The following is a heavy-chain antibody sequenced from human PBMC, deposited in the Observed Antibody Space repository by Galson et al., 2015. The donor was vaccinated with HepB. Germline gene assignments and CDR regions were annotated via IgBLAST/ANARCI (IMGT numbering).Heavy chain of an antibody. CDR1: GFTFTNYG. CDR3: ARDGTPIVRYYDFWSGYSSYFDY. Sequence: SLRLSCAASGFTFTNYGMHWVRQAPGKGLEWVAVIWNDGNNKYYADSVRGRFTISRDNSKNTLYLQMNSLRAEDTAVYYCARDGTPIVRYYDFWSGYSSYFDYWGHGALVAVSS. CDR2: IWNDGNNK. D-gene: IGHD3-3*01. J-gene: IGHJ4*01. V-gene: IGHV3-33*01.